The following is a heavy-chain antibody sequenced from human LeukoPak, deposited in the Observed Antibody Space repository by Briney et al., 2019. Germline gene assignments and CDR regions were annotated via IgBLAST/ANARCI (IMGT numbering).Heavy chain of an antibody. D-gene: IGHD6-19*01. CDR1: GFTFSSYY. CDR3: ARGSSGSGDAFDI. CDR2: IGTAGET. Sequence: AGGSLRLSCAASGFTFSSYYMHWVRQAAGKGLEWVSAIGTAGETYYPGSVKGRFTISRENAKTSLYLQMNSLRAGDTAVYYCARGSSGSGDAFDIWGQGTMVTVSS. V-gene: IGHV3-13*01. J-gene: IGHJ3*02.